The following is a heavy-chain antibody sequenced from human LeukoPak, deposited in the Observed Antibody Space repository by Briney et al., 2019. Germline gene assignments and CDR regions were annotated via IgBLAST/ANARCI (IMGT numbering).Heavy chain of an antibody. D-gene: IGHD1-14*01. CDR1: GFTFSSYA. CDR2: IGPTGTDR. Sequence: GGSLRLSCAASGFTFSSYAMNWVRQATGKGLEWVSSIGPTGTDRYYADSVRGRFTISRDNAKNSMYLQMDSLRDEDTAVYYCATETIGRHYDYWGQGTLLTVSS. CDR3: ATETIGRHYDY. V-gene: IGHV3-21*01. J-gene: IGHJ4*02.